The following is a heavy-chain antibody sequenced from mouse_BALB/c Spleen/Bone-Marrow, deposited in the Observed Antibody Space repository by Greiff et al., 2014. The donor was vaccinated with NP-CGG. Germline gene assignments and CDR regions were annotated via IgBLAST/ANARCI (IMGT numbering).Heavy chain of an antibody. J-gene: IGHJ2*01. CDR2: ISSGSSTI. D-gene: IGHD4-1*01. CDR1: GFTFSSFG. CDR3: ARGGNWEDFDY. Sequence: EVQRVESGGGLVQPGGSRKLSCAASGFTFSSFGMHWVRQAPERGLEWVAYISSGSSTIFYADTVKGRFTISRDNPKTTLFLQMTSLRSEDTAMYYCARGGNWEDFDYWGQGTTLTVSS. V-gene: IGHV5-17*02.